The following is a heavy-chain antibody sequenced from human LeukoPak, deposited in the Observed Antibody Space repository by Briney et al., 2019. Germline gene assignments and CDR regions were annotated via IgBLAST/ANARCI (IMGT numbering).Heavy chain of an antibody. D-gene: IGHD6-13*01. CDR2: IYYSGST. CDR3: ARVAAADSPIDAFDI. J-gene: IGHJ3*02. Sequence: SETLSLTCTVSGGSISSYYWSWIRQPPGKGLEWIGYIYYSGSTNYNPSLKSRVTMSVDTSKNQFSLKLSSVTAADTAVYYCARVAAADSPIDAFDIWGQGTMVTVSS. V-gene: IGHV4-59*12. CDR1: GGSISSYY.